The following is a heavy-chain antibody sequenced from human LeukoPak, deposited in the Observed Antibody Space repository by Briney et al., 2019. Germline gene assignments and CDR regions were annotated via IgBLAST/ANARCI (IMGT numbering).Heavy chain of an antibody. D-gene: IGHD6-19*01. J-gene: IGHJ1*01. V-gene: IGHV3-9*01. Sequence: PGGSLRLSCTASGFTFDDYAMHWVRQAPGKGLEWVSGISWNSGSIAYADSVKGRFTISRDNAKNSLYLHMNSLRTEDTAFYYCAKVRLSGGLAAEYFHYWGQGTLVTVSS. CDR1: GFTFDDYA. CDR2: ISWNSGSI. CDR3: AKVRLSGGLAAEYFHY.